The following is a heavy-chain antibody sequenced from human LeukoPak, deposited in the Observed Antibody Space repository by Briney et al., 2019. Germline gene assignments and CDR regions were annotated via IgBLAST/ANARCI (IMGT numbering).Heavy chain of an antibody. CDR3: ARDNSVGDYAWWFDP. Sequence: ASVKVSCKASGYIFTSYYMYWVRQAPGQGLEWMGLINPSGTTTNYAQKFRGRVTMTRDLSTSTDYMELSSLRSDDTAVYFCARDNSVGDYAWWFDPWGQGTLVTVSS. CDR2: INPSGTTT. CDR1: GYIFTSYY. D-gene: IGHD1-26*01. V-gene: IGHV1-46*01. J-gene: IGHJ5*02.